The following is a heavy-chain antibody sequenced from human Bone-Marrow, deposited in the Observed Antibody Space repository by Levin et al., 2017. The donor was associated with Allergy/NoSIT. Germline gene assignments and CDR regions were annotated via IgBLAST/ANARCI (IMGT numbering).Heavy chain of an antibody. V-gene: IGHV1-46*01. J-gene: IGHJ4*02. D-gene: IGHD7-27*01. CDR1: GYTFTKYL. Sequence: ASVKVSCKASGYTFTKYLLHWVRQAPGQGLEWMGVINPSGGSTTYTQKFQGRVIMTRDTSTSTVYMELTSLRSEDTALYFCARRSDTYWGFDSWGQGTLLTVSS. CDR3: ARRSDTYWGFDS. CDR2: INPSGGST.